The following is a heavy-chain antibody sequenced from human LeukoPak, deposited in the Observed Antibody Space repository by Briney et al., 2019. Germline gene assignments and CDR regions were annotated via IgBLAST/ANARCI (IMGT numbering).Heavy chain of an antibody. V-gene: IGHV4-59*05. CDR2: IYYSGST. D-gene: IGHD5-12*01. J-gene: IGHJ4*02. CDR3: ARLTKGLRSGTY. Sequence: SETLSLTCTVSGGSISSYYWSWIRQPPGKGLEWIGSIYYSGSTYYNPSLKSRVTISVDTSKNQFSLKLSSVTAADTAVYYCARLTKGLRSGTYWGQGTLVTVSS. CDR1: GGSISSYY.